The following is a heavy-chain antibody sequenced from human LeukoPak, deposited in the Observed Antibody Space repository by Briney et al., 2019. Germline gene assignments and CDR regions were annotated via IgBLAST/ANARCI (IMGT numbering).Heavy chain of an antibody. D-gene: IGHD6-19*01. J-gene: IGHJ4*02. CDR2: ISYDGSNK. V-gene: IGHV3-30*03. CDR1: GFTFSSYG. Sequence: GGSLRLSCAASGFTFSSYGMHWVRQAPGKGLEWVAVISYDGSNKYYADSVKGRFTISRDNSKNTLYLQMNSLRAEDTAVYCCARDVVAATNPNDYWGQGTLVTVSS. CDR3: ARDVVAATNPNDY.